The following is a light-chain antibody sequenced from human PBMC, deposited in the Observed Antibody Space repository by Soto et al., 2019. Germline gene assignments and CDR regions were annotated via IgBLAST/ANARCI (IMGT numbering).Light chain of an antibody. J-gene: IGKJ5*01. Sequence: EIVLTQSPATLSLSPGERATLSCRASQSVSSYLAWYQQKPGQAPRLLIYDASNRATGIPARFSGSGSGTDFTLTISSXEPEDFAVYYCQQRSNWPITFGQGTRLEIK. CDR3: QQRSNWPIT. CDR2: DAS. V-gene: IGKV3-11*01. CDR1: QSVSSY.